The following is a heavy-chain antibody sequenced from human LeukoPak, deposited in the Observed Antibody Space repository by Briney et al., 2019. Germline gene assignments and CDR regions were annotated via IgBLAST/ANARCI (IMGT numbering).Heavy chain of an antibody. D-gene: IGHD3-16*01. CDR1: GGSISSGGYS. J-gene: IGHJ3*02. V-gene: IGHV4-30-2*01. CDR3: ARGGGALDI. Sequence: SQTPSLTCAVSGGSISSGGYSWSWIWQPPGKGLEWIGYIYHSGSTYYNPSLKSRVTISVDRSKNQFSLKLSSVTAADTAVYYCARGGGALDIWGQGTMVTVSS. CDR2: IYHSGST.